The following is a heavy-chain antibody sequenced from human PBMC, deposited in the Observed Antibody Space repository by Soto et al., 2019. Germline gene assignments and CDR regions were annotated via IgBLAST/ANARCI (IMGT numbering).Heavy chain of an antibody. J-gene: IGHJ5*02. V-gene: IGHV5-51*01. CDR3: ARGGDYYDSSVMGFDP. CDR2: IYPGDSDT. Sequence: HGGSLTISCKGSGYSFTSYWIGWVRQMPGKGLEWMGIIYPGDSDTRYSPSFQGQVTISADKSISTAYLQWSSLKASDTAMYYCARGGDYYDSSVMGFDPWGQGTLVTV. D-gene: IGHD3-22*01. CDR1: GYSFTSYW.